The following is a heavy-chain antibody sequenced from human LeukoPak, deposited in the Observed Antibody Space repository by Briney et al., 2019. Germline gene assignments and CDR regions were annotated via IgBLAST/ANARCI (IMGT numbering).Heavy chain of an antibody. V-gene: IGHV4-39*07. D-gene: IGHD2-21*01. CDR3: ARERLGRSLRGDSNWFDP. CDR1: GGSISSSSYY. CDR2: IYYSGST. J-gene: IGHJ5*02. Sequence: PSETLSLTCTVSGGSISSSSYYWGWIRQPPGKGLEWIGSIYYSGSTYYNPSLKSRVTISVDTSKNQFSLKLSSVTAADTAVYYCARERLGRSLRGDSNWFDPWGQGTLVTVSS.